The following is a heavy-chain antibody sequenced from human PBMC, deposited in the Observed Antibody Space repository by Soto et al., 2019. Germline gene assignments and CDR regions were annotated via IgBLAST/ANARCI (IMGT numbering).Heavy chain of an antibody. V-gene: IGHV3-48*01. D-gene: IGHD3-10*01. CDR2: ISSSSSTI. CDR1: GFTFSSYS. CDR3: AREDNLWFGELLSLDY. J-gene: IGHJ4*02. Sequence: GGSLRLSCAASGFTFSSYSMNWVRQAPGKGLEWVSYISSSSSTIYYADSVKGRFTISRDNAKNSLYLQMNSLRAEDTAVYYCAREDNLWFGELLSLDYWGQGTLVTVSS.